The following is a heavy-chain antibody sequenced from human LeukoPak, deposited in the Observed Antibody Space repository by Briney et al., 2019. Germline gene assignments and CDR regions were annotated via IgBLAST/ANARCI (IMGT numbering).Heavy chain of an antibody. CDR3: ARGLEWLKSFDY. Sequence: GGSLRLSCAASGFTFSTYTMTWVRQAPGKGLEWVSSISTSSTYIYYADSMKGRFTISRDNAKNSLYLQMNSLRAEDTAVYYCARGLEWLKSFDYSGQGTLVTVSS. CDR2: ISTSSTYI. V-gene: IGHV3-21*01. D-gene: IGHD5-24*01. CDR1: GFTFSTYT. J-gene: IGHJ4*02.